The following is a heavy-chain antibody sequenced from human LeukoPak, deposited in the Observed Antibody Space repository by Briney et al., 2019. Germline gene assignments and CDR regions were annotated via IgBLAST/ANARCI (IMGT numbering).Heavy chain of an antibody. CDR3: AREGGGPMVYAVTFYYYYMDV. J-gene: IGHJ6*03. D-gene: IGHD2-8*01. V-gene: IGHV1-2*02. Sequence: GASVKVSCKASGYTFTGYYMHWVRQAPGQGLEWMGWINPNSGGTNYAQKFQGRVTMTRDTSISTAYMELSRLRSDDTAVYYCAREGGGPMVYAVTFYYYYMDVWGKGTTVTVSS. CDR1: GYTFTGYY. CDR2: INPNSGGT.